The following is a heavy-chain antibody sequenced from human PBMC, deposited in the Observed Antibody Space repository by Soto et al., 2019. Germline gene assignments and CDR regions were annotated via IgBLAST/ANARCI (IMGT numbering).Heavy chain of an antibody. J-gene: IGHJ4*02. V-gene: IGHV2-5*02. D-gene: IGHD3-22*01. Sequence: QITLKESGPTLVKPTQTLTLTCTFSGFSLSTREVGVGWIRQPPGKALEWLALIPWDDDKSYSPSLKSRLTITKETSKSQVVLTMTNMDPVDTATYYCAHLTRGIKWELLLYYFDYWGQGTLVTVSS. CDR3: AHLTRGIKWELLLYYFDY. CDR1: GFSLSTREVG. CDR2: IPWDDDK.